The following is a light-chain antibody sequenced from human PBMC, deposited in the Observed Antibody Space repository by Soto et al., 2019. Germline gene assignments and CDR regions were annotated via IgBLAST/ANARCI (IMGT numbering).Light chain of an antibody. Sequence: DIQMTQSPSTLSASVGDRVTITCRASQSISSWLAWYQQKPGKAPKLVIYKASSLKSGVPSRFSGSGSGTEFTLTISSLQPDDFATYYCQQYSSYSRTFGQGTKVEIK. CDR1: QSISSW. CDR3: QQYSSYSRT. V-gene: IGKV1-5*03. J-gene: IGKJ1*01. CDR2: KAS.